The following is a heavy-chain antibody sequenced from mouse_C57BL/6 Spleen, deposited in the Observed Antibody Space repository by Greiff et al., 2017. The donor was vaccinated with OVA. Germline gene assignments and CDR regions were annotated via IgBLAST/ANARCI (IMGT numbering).Heavy chain of an antibody. D-gene: IGHD2-4*01. CDR1: GYAFSSSW. CDR2: LYTGADDN. J-gene: IGHJ4*01. V-gene: IGHV1-82*01. CDR3: ARKEGYDYDVGAMDY. Sequence: VQRVESGPELVKPGASVKISCKASGYAFSSSWMNWVKQRPGKGLEWIGRLYTGADDNTYNGKFKGKATLTADKSSSTAYMQLSSLTSEDSAVYFCARKEGYDYDVGAMDYWGQGTSVTVSS.